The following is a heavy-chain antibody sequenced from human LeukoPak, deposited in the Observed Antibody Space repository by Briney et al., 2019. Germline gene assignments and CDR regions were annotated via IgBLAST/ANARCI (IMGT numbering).Heavy chain of an antibody. D-gene: IGHD3-10*01. J-gene: IGHJ3*01. Sequence: GASVKVSCKVSGYTLTQLSIHWVRQAHGKGLEWMGGFPREDGERIYAQNFQGRVTMTEDSSTDTAYMELSGLRSEDTAVYFCASDFRVGVLYAFDLWGQGTMVTVSS. CDR3: ASDFRVGVLYAFDL. CDR1: GYTLTQLS. V-gene: IGHV1-24*01. CDR2: FPREDGER.